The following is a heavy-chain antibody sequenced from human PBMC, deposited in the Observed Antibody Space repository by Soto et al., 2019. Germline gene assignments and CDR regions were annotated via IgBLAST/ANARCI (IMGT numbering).Heavy chain of an antibody. D-gene: IGHD1-7*01. J-gene: IGHJ6*03. Sequence: GGSLRLSCAASGFTFSSYGMHWVRQAPGKGLEWVAVIWYDGSNKYYADSVKGRFTISRDNSKNTLYLQMNSLRAEDTAVYYCARGRTGTTADYYYYYYMDVWGKGTTVTVSS. CDR1: GFTFSSYG. CDR3: ARGRTGTTADYYYYYYMDV. V-gene: IGHV3-33*01. CDR2: IWYDGSNK.